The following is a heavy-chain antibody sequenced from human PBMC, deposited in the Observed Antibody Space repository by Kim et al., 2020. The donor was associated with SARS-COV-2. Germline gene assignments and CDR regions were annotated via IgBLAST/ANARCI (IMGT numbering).Heavy chain of an antibody. CDR1: GFTFSSYW. Sequence: GGSLRLSCAASGFTFSSYWMHWVRQAPGKGLVWVSRINSDGSSTSYADSVKGRFIISRDNAKNTLYLQMNSLRAEDTAVYYCARDGPAASIYLDYWGQGTLVTVSS. J-gene: IGHJ4*02. CDR2: INSDGSST. D-gene: IGHD2-2*01. V-gene: IGHV3-74*01. CDR3: ARDGPAASIYLDY.